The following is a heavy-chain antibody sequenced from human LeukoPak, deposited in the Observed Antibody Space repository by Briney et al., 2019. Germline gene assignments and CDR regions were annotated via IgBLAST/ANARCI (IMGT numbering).Heavy chain of an antibody. CDR3: AKVLPKIYIYGPFDY. CDR1: GFTFRDYA. D-gene: IGHD3-10*01. J-gene: IGHJ4*02. CDR2: FSAGGNRT. V-gene: IGHV3-23*01. Sequence: GGSLRLSCAASGFTFRDYAMTWVRQAPGKGPEWVSTFSAGGNRTYYADSVKGRFIITRDNSKNTLYLQMDSLRAEDTAIYYCAKVLPKIYIYGPFDYWGQGSLVTVSS.